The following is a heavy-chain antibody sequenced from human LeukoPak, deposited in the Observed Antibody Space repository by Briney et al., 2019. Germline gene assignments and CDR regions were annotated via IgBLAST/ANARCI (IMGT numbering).Heavy chain of an antibody. J-gene: IGHJ3*02. CDR3: AKGGRWGHNRGAFDI. D-gene: IGHD3-10*01. V-gene: IGHV3-30*18. CDR2: ISYDGSNK. Sequence: GGSLRLSCAASGFTFSSCGMHWVRQAPGKGLEWVAVISYDGSNKYYADSVKGRFTISRDNSKNTLYLQMNSLRAEDTAVYYCAKGGRWGHNRGAFDIWGQGTMVTVSS. CDR1: GFTFSSCG.